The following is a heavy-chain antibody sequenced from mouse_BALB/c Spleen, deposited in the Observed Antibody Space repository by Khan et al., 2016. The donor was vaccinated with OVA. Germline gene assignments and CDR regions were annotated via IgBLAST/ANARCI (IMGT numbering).Heavy chain of an antibody. CDR2: INPSNGRT. V-gene: IGHV1S81*02. CDR1: GYTFTSYW. CDR3: ARSTMITTEFAY. J-gene: IGHJ3*01. Sequence: QVQLQQPGAELVKPGASVKLSCKASGYTFTSYWMHWVKQRPGQGLEWIGEINPSNGRTNYNEKFKSKATLTVDKSSNTAYMQLNSLTSEDSAVYYCARSTMITTEFAYWGQGTLVTVSA. D-gene: IGHD2-4*01.